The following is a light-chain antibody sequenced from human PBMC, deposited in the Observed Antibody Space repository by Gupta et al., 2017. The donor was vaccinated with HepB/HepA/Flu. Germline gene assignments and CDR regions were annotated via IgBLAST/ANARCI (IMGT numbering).Light chain of an antibody. CDR3: QRYNHWPPWT. J-gene: IGKJ1*01. CDR2: GAN. Sequence: ETVMTQPPGTLLASPGGTAILSCSASQSVGSDLAWSQQRRSQAPRLLIYGANIRTTGIPARFRCSGCGTEFAFTIRSLQSEDFEVYCYQRYNHWPPWTFGQGTKVEIK. CDR1: QSVGSD. V-gene: IGKV3-15*01.